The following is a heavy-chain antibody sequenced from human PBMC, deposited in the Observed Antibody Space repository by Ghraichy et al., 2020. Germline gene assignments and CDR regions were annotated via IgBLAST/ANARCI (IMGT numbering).Heavy chain of an antibody. V-gene: IGHV4-34*01. D-gene: IGHD4-23*01. J-gene: IGHJ2*01. CDR1: GGSFSGYY. CDR2: INHSGST. CDR3: AKTTVVTPYWYFDL. Sequence: SETLSLTCAVYGGSFSGYYWSWIRQPPGKGLEWIGEINHSGSTNYNPSIKSRVTISVDTSKNQFSLKLSSVTAADTAVYYCAKTTVVTPYWYFDLWGRGTLVTVSS.